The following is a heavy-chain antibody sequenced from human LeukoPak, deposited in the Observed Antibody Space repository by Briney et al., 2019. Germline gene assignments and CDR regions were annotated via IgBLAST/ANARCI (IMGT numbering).Heavy chain of an antibody. CDR3: ARDRDVDDFDS. D-gene: IGHD2-15*01. V-gene: IGHV4-34*01. J-gene: IGHJ4*01. CDR2: INHSGST. CDR1: GGSFSGYY. Sequence: KPSETLSLTCAVYGGSFSGYYWSWIRQPPGKGLEWIGEINHSGSTNYNPSLKSRVTTSIDTSKNQLSLNLKSVTAADTAVYYCARDRDVDDFDSWGHGTLVTVSS.